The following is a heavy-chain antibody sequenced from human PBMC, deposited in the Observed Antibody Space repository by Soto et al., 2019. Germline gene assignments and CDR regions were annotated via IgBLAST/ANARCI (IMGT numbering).Heavy chain of an antibody. D-gene: IGHD3-10*02. CDR3: MFVRGSVKADDAFDI. J-gene: IGHJ3*02. CDR1: GYSFTSYW. CDR2: IYPGDSDT. V-gene: IGHV5-51*01. Sequence: PGESLKISCKGSGYSFTSYWIGWVRQMPGKGLEWMGIIYPGDSDTRYSPSFQGQVTISADKSISTAYLQWSSLKASDTAMYYCMFVRGSVKADDAFDIWGQGTLVTVSS.